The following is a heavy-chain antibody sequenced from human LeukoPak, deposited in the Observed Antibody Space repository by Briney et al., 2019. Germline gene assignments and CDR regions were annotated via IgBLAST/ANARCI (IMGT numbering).Heavy chain of an antibody. Sequence: ASVKVSRKASGYTFTSYDINWVRQATGQGLEWMGWMNPNSGNTGYAQKFQGRVTMTRNTSISTAYMELSSLRSEDTAVYYCARVDDILTGYFWFDPWGQGTLVTVSS. CDR3: ARVDDILTGYFWFDP. CDR2: MNPNSGNT. CDR1: GYTFTSYD. V-gene: IGHV1-8*01. J-gene: IGHJ5*02. D-gene: IGHD3-9*01.